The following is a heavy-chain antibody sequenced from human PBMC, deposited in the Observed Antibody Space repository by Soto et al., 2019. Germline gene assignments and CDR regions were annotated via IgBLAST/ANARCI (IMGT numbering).Heavy chain of an antibody. CDR1: GFTFSSYS. CDR2: ISSSSSTI. J-gene: IGHJ3*02. D-gene: IGHD3-3*01. Sequence: GGSLRLSCAASGFTFSSYSMNWVRQAPGKGLEWVSYISSSSSTIYYADSVKGRFTISRDNAKNSLYLQMNSLRVEDTAVYYCARDIIFAFWSGRLDAFDIWGQGTMVTVS. V-gene: IGHV3-48*01. CDR3: ARDIIFAFWSGRLDAFDI.